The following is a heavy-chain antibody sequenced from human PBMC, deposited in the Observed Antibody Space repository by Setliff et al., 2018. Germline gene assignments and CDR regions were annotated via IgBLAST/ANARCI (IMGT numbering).Heavy chain of an antibody. CDR1: GFTLSDSA. Sequence: KVSCAASGFTLSDSAMHWVRQASGKGLEWVGRIRSRSSNYAPAYGASVKGRFTISRDDSKNTAYLQMSSLKTADTAVYYCARASDSSGYYYADAFDIWGQGTMVTVSS. J-gene: IGHJ3*02. V-gene: IGHV3-73*01. D-gene: IGHD3-22*01. CDR3: ARASDSSGYYYADAFDI. CDR2: IRSRSSNYAP.